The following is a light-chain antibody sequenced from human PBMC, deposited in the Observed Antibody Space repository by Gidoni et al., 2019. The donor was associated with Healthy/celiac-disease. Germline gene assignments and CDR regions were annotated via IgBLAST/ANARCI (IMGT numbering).Light chain of an antibody. CDR2: DTS. CDR1: TVAVPSGHS. J-gene: IGLJ2*01. V-gene: IGLV7-46*01. CDR3: LRADSGARMV. Sequence: QAVVTQEPSLPVYPRGTVTLTCGSSTVAVPSGHSPYWFQQKPGHAPRTLIHDTSNKHSLTPARFSGSLGGGKAAVTRAGAQQEDEAEYYGLRADSGARMVFGGGTKLTVL.